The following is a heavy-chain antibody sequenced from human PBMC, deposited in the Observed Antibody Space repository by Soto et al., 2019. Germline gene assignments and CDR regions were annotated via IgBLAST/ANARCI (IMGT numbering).Heavy chain of an antibody. Sequence: PRESLKISCKGSGYSFTSYWISWVRQMPGKGLGWMGRIDPSDSYTNYSPSFQGHVTISADKSISTAYLQWSSLKASDTAMYYCASNSGYDSYYYYGMDVWGQGTTVTVSS. CDR2: IDPSDSYT. V-gene: IGHV5-10-1*01. J-gene: IGHJ6*02. CDR1: GYSFTSYW. D-gene: IGHD5-12*01. CDR3: ASNSGYDSYYYYGMDV.